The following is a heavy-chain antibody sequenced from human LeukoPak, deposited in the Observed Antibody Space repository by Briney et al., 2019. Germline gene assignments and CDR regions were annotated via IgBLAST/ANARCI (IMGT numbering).Heavy chain of an antibody. CDR2: ISSSSSYT. D-gene: IGHD4-23*01. V-gene: IGHV3-11*03. J-gene: IGHJ4*02. CDR3: ARCYGGDYFDY. CDR1: GFTFRDYY. Sequence: KPGGSLRLSCAASGFTFRDYYMSWIRQAPGKGLEWVSDISSSSSYTNYADSVKGRFTISRDNAKNSLYLQMNSLRAEDTAVYYCARCYGGDYFDYWGQGTLVTVSS.